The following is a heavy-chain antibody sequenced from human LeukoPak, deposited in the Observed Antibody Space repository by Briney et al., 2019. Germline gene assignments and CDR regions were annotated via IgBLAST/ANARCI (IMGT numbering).Heavy chain of an antibody. CDR1: GASISSYY. CDR2: IYYSGST. Sequence: SETLSLTCTVSGASISSYYWSWLRQPPGKGLEWIGFIYYSGSTNYNPSLKSRVTMSLDTSKNQFSLKLTSVIAADTAVYYCARGYDFWSGQNWFDPWGQGTLVTVSS. CDR3: ARGYDFWSGQNWFDP. J-gene: IGHJ5*02. V-gene: IGHV4-59*01. D-gene: IGHD3-3*01.